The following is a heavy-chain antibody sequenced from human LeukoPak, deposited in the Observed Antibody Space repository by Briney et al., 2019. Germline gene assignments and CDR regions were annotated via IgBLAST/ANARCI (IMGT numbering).Heavy chain of an antibody. J-gene: IGHJ4*02. D-gene: IGHD5-24*01. Sequence: SETLSLTCTVSGGSISSNSYYWGWIRQPPGKGLEWIGTIYYSGSTYYSPSLQSRVSISVDTSKNQFSLRLSSVTAADTAVYFCARRRSRDGYRDHWGQGTLVTVSS. V-gene: IGHV4-39*01. CDR3: ARRRSRDGYRDH. CDR1: GGSISSNSYY. CDR2: IYYSGST.